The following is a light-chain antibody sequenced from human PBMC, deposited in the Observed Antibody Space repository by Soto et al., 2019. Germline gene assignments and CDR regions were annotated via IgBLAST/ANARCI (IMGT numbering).Light chain of an antibody. CDR3: QTWGTGIVV. Sequence: QSVLTQSPSASASLGASVKLSCTLSSGHSSYAIAWHQQQPEKGPRCLMKINSDGSHNKGDGIPDRFSGSSSGAERYLTISSLQSEDEADYYCQTWGTGIVVFGGGTKLAVL. J-gene: IGLJ2*01. CDR2: INSDGSH. V-gene: IGLV4-69*01. CDR1: SGHSSYA.